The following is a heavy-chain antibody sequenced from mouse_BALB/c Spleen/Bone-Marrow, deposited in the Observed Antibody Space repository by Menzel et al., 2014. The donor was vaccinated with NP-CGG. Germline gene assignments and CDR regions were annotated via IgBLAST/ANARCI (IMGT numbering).Heavy chain of an antibody. D-gene: IGHD2-2*01. Sequence: EVHLVESGGGLVQPVKSLRLSCESNEYEFPSHVMSWVRKPLAKRLELVAAINSDGGSTYYSDTMERRFISSRDNTKKTLYLQMSSLRSEDTALYYCARHGGYDPFAYWGQGTLVTVSA. CDR2: INSDGGST. CDR3: ARHGGYDPFAY. CDR1: EYEFPSHV. J-gene: IGHJ3*01. V-gene: IGHV5-2*01.